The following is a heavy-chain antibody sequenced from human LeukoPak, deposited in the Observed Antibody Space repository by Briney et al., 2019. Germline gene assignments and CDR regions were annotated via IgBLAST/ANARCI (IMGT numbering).Heavy chain of an antibody. CDR3: ARGAAGVSSSSRGCCDP. Sequence: GGSLRLSCTASGFTFSSYSMNWVRQAPGKGLEWVSSISTSSSYIYYADSVKGRFTISRDNARNSLYLQMNTLRAEDTAVYSCARGAAGVSSSSRGCCDPWGQRNLVTVSS. D-gene: IGHD2-2*01. J-gene: IGHJ5*02. V-gene: IGHV3-21*01. CDR1: GFTFSSYS. CDR2: ISTSSSYI.